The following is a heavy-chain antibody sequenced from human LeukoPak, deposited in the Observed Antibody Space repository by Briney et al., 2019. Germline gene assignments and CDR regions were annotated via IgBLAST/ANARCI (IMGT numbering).Heavy chain of an antibody. Sequence: GGSLRLSCAASGFTFSSYSMNWVRQAPGKGLEWVSYISSSSCTIYYADSVKGRFTISRDNAKNSLYLQMNSLRAEDTAVYYCARVVPNSGWYPDYWGQGTLVTVSS. CDR2: ISSSSCTI. CDR3: ARVVPNSGWYPDY. CDR1: GFTFSSYS. V-gene: IGHV3-48*01. D-gene: IGHD6-19*01. J-gene: IGHJ4*02.